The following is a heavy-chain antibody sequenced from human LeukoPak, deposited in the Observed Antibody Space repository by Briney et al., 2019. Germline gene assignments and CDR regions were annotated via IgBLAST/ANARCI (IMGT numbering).Heavy chain of an antibody. CDR1: GGSISSYY. V-gene: IGHV4-59*01. CDR3: ASTYYYDSSGFDY. Sequence: SETLSLTCTVSGGSISSYYWSWIRQPPGKGLEWIGYIYYSGSTNYNPSLKSRVTISVDTSKNQFSLKLSSVTAADTAVYYCASTYYYDSSGFDYWGQGTLVTVSS. D-gene: IGHD3-22*01. J-gene: IGHJ4*02. CDR2: IYYSGST.